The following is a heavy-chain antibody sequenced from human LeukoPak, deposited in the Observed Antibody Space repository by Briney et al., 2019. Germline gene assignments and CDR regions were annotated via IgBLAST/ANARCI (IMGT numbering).Heavy chain of an antibody. V-gene: IGHV3-21*01. Sequence: GGSLRLSCAASGFTFSSYSMNWVRQAPGKGLEWVSSISSSSSYIYYADSVKGRFTISRDNAKNSLYLQMNSLRAEDTAVYYCARVRRLYCSSTSCYSFDYWGQGTLVTVSS. CDR1: GFTFSSYS. J-gene: IGHJ4*02. CDR3: ARVRRLYCSSTSCYSFDY. CDR2: ISSSSSYI. D-gene: IGHD2-2*01.